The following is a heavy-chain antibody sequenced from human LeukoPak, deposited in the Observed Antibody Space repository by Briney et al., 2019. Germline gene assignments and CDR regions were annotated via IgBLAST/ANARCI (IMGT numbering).Heavy chain of an antibody. CDR2: INHSGST. V-gene: IGHV4-34*01. J-gene: IGHJ6*03. Sequence: SETLSLTCAVYCGSFSGYYWSWIRQPPGKGLEWIGEINHSGSTNYNPSLKSRVTISVDTSKNQFSLKLSSVTAADTAVYYCARGEIVVVPAAIPYYYYYMDVWGKGTTVTVSS. CDR3: ARGEIVVVPAAIPYYYYYMDV. CDR1: CGSFSGYY. D-gene: IGHD2-2*01.